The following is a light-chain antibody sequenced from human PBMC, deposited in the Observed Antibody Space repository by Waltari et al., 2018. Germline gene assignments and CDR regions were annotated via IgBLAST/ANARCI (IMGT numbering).Light chain of an antibody. CDR1: QDISTG. Sequence: DLQMTQSPSSLSASVGDRVVITCRASQDISTGVAGYQQKPGKAPKRLISGASGLESGVPSRCSGSGSGTDFTLTISSLQPEDFATYFCQQYYSLSFFGPGTKVDVE. CDR2: GAS. CDR3: QQYYSLSF. V-gene: IGKV1-NL1*01. J-gene: IGKJ3*01.